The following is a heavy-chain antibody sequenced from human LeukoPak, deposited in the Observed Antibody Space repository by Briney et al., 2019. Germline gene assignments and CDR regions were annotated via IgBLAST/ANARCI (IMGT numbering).Heavy chain of an antibody. CDR1: GYTFSSYN. J-gene: IGHJ4*02. V-gene: IGHV1-2*02. CDR3: VRGTLTAHFDY. CDR2: AYPATGDT. Sequence: GASVKVSFKTSGYTFSSYNMHWVRQAPGQGLEWMGWAYPATGDTHYAQKFQGRVTMTTDTSISTAYMELRGLTSDDTAVYFCVRGTLTAHFDYWGQGTLVTVSS.